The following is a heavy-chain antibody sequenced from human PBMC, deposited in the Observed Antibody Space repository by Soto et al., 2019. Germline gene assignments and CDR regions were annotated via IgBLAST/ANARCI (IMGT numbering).Heavy chain of an antibody. CDR3: PMDICGPSCCYNDD. J-gene: IGHJ4*03. V-gene: IGHV3-23*01. CDR2: ITDKGGRT. CDR1: GFMFSSYV. Sequence: GGSLRLSCAASGFMFSSYVMNWVRQAPGKGLERVSSITDKGGRTYYADSVKGRFTISRDNSKNTLYLQMNSLRADDTAVYYCPMDICGPSCCYNDDLVYGTLVTVS. D-gene: IGHD5-12*01.